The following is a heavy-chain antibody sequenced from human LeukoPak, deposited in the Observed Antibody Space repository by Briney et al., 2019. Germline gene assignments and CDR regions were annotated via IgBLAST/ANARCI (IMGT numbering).Heavy chain of an antibody. CDR2: FDPEDGET. CDR1: GYTLTELS. J-gene: IGHJ4*02. Sequence: ASVKVSCKGSGYTLTELSMHWVRQAPGKGLEWMGGFDPEDGETIYAQKFQGRVTITRDTSASTAYMELSSLRSEDTAVYYCASGYSSDYWGQGTLVTVSS. CDR3: ASGYSSDY. V-gene: IGHV1-24*01. D-gene: IGHD6-13*01.